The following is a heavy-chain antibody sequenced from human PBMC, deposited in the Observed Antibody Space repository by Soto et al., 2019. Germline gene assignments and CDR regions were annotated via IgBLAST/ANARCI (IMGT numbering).Heavy chain of an antibody. J-gene: IGHJ5*02. Sequence: GGSLRLSCAASGFTFNTYAMSWVRQAPGKGLEWLSYISPGSRYPAYADSVKGRFTISRDNAKRSLYLQMMSLTAEDTAIYYCVRGGGGGLFDPWGQGTMVTVSS. CDR3: VRGGGGGLFDP. D-gene: IGHD2-15*01. V-gene: IGHV3-21*05. CDR2: ISPGSRYP. CDR1: GFTFNTYA.